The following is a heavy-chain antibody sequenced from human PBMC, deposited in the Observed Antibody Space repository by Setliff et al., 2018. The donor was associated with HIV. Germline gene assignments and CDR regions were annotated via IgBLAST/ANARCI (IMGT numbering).Heavy chain of an antibody. J-gene: IGHJ3*01. CDR3: ARGAGDRGDAFDV. Sequence: TLSLTCTVSGDSISSSGYYWGWIRQPPGKGLEWIGSIYYSGSTFYNPSLKSRVTISIDTSKNQFSQKLSFVTAADTAVYYCARGAGDRGDAFDVWGQGTMVTVSS. V-gene: IGHV4-39*07. D-gene: IGHD7-27*01. CDR1: GDSISSSGYY. CDR2: IYYSGST.